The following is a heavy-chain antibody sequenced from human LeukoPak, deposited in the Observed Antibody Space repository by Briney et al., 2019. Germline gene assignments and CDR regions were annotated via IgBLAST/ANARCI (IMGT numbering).Heavy chain of an antibody. J-gene: IGHJ4*02. Sequence: SVKVSCKASGGTFGSYAISWVRQAPGQGLEWMGGIIPIFGTANYAQKFQGRVTITADESTSTAYMDLSSLRSEDTAVYYCARNDLRGYSGYWGQGTLVTVSS. V-gene: IGHV1-69*13. D-gene: IGHD5-12*01. CDR3: ARNDLRGYSGY. CDR1: GGTFGSYA. CDR2: IIPIFGTA.